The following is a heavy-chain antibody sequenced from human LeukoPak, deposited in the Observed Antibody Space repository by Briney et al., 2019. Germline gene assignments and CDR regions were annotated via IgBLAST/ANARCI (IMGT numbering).Heavy chain of an antibody. CDR2: IYYCGST. Sequence: SQTLSLTCTVSGGSISSGGYYWSWLRQHPGKGLEWFGYIYYCGSTYYNPSLKSRVTISVDTSKNQFSLKLSSVTAADTAVYYCATDNVVPPKWGFDPWGQGTLVTVSS. V-gene: IGHV4-31*03. D-gene: IGHD2-2*01. J-gene: IGHJ5*02. CDR3: ATDNVVPPKWGFDP. CDR1: GGSISSGGYY.